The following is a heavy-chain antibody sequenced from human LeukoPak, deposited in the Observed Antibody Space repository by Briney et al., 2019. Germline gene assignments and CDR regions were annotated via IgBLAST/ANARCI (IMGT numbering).Heavy chain of an antibody. V-gene: IGHV3-23*01. D-gene: IGHD3-3*02. J-gene: IGHJ4*02. CDR1: GFTFSSYA. Sequence: GGSLRLSCAASGFTFSSYAMSWVRQAPGKGLEWVSAISGSGGSTYYADSVKGRFTISRDNSKNTLYLQMNSLRAEDTAVYYCASRKHFWSGYYPFDYWGQGTLVTVSS. CDR2: ISGSGGST. CDR3: ASRKHFWSGYYPFDY.